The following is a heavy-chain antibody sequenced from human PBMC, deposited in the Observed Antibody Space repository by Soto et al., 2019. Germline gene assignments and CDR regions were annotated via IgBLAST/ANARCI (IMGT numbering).Heavy chain of an antibody. Sequence: ASVKVSCKASGGTFSSYTISWVRQAPGQGLEWMGRIIPILGIANYAQKFQGRVTITADKSTSTAYMELSSLRSEDTAVYYCAEPLPGYSSAEFYDAFDIWGQGTMVTVSS. D-gene: IGHD6-19*01. J-gene: IGHJ3*02. CDR3: AEPLPGYSSAEFYDAFDI. CDR2: IIPILGIA. CDR1: GGTFSSYT. V-gene: IGHV1-69*02.